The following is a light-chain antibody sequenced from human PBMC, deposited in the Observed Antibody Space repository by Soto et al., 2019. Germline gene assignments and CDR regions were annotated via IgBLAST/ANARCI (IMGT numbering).Light chain of an antibody. V-gene: IGLV2-8*01. CDR3: SSYAGSSTLYV. Sequence: QSVLTQPPSASGSPGQSVTISCTGTSNDVGDYNYVSWYQQHPGKAPKLMIYEVSKRPPGVPGRFSGPKSGNTASLTVSGLQAEDEADYYCSSYAGSSTLYVFGTGTKVTVL. J-gene: IGLJ1*01. CDR2: EVS. CDR1: SNDVGDYNY.